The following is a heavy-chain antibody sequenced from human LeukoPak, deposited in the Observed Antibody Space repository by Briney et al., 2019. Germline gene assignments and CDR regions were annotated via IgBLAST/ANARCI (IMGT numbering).Heavy chain of an antibody. Sequence: SQTLSLTCTVSGGSISSGSYYWSWIRQPAGKGLEWIGRIYTSGSTNYNPSLKSRVTISSDTSKNQFSLKLSAVTAADTAVYYCASLWDYIKTGDYMDVWGKGTTVTVSS. CDR3: ASLWDYIKTGDYMDV. D-gene: IGHD4-11*01. CDR2: IYTSGST. J-gene: IGHJ6*03. CDR1: GGSISSGSYY. V-gene: IGHV4-61*02.